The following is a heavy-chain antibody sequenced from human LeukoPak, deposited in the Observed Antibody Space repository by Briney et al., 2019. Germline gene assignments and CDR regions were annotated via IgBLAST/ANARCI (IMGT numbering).Heavy chain of an antibody. D-gene: IGHD2-2*01. CDR2: IYTGGST. V-gene: IGHV4-61*02. J-gene: IGHJ4*02. CDR3: ARSPLRYQGGDY. Sequence: PSQTLSLTCIVSGGSISSGTYYWSWIRQSAGKGLEWIGRIYTGGSTNYNPSLKSRVTISLDTSKNRFSLKLSSVTAADTAVYYCARSPLRYQGGDYWGQGTLVTVSS. CDR1: GGSISSGTYY.